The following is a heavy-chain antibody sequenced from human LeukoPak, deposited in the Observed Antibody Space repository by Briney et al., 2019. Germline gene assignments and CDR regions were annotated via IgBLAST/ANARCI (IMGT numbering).Heavy chain of an antibody. D-gene: IGHD5-12*01. CDR3: ARDGATGAFDI. V-gene: IGHV4-61*01. J-gene: IGHJ3*02. Sequence: SETLSRTCTVSGGSVSSGSYYWSWIRQPPGKGLERIGYIYYSGSTNYNPSLKSRVTISVDTSKNQFSVKLSSVTAADTAVYYCARDGATGAFDIWGQGTMVTVSS. CDR2: IYYSGST. CDR1: GGSVSSGSYY.